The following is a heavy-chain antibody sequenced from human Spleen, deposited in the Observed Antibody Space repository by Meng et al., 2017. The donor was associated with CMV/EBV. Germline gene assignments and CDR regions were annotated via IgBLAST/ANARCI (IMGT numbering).Heavy chain of an antibody. CDR1: Y. V-gene: IGHV4-30-4*01. CDR2: ISDSGRT. Sequence: YWGWIRQPPGQGLEWIGYISDSGRTYYNPSLRSPVTISLDTSKSQFSLEVTSVTVTDTAVYYCARALQTPYDLWSGYGDRGVSFDVWGQGSLVTVSS. CDR3: ARALQTPYDLWSGYGDRGVSFDV. D-gene: IGHD3-3*01. J-gene: IGHJ3*01.